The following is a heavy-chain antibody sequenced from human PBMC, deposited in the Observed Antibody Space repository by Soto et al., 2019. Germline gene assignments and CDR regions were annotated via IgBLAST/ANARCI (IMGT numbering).Heavy chain of an antibody. V-gene: IGHV3-30*18. CDR1: GFTFSSYG. D-gene: IGHD5-12*01. Sequence: QVQLVESGGGVVQPGRSLRLSCAASGFTFSSYGMHWVRQAPGKGLEWVAVISYDGSNKYYADSVKGRFTISRDNSKNTLYLQMNSLRAEDTAVYYCAKEGGGYGRGYYYYYGMDVWGQGTTVTVSS. J-gene: IGHJ6*02. CDR3: AKEGGGYGRGYYYYYGMDV. CDR2: ISYDGSNK.